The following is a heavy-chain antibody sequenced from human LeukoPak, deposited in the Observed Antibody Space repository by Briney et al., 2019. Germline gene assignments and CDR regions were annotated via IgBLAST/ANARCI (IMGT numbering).Heavy chain of an antibody. D-gene: IGHD1-26*01. CDR2: VSYDGSNK. J-gene: IGHJ4*02. CDR3: ARGMVGPTRTLFDY. Sequence: GGSLRLSCAASGFTFSIYTIHWVRQAPGKGLEWVAVVSYDGSNKYYADSVKGRFTISRDNSKNTLYLQMNSLRAEDTAMYYCARGMVGPTRTLFDYWGQGTLVTVSS. CDR1: GFTFSIYT. V-gene: IGHV3-30-3*01.